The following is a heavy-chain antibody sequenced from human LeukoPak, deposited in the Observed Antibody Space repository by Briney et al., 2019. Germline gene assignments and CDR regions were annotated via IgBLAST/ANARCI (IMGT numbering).Heavy chain of an antibody. CDR3: ARRKKLGYCSGGSCYPFDP. Sequence: SETLSLTCAVYGGSFSGYYWSWIRQPPGKGLEWIGEINHSGSTNYNPSLKSRVTISVDTSKNQFSLKLSSVTAADTAVYYCARRKKLGYCSGGSCYPFDPWGQGTLVTVSS. J-gene: IGHJ5*02. V-gene: IGHV4-34*01. CDR2: INHSGST. CDR1: GGSFSGYY. D-gene: IGHD2-15*01.